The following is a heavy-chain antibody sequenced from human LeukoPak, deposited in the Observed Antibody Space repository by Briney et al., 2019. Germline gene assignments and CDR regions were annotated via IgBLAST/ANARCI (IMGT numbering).Heavy chain of an antibody. J-gene: IGHJ4*02. CDR2: IRDSGTT. D-gene: IGHD3-16*01. CDR3: ARDYDFAFDN. CDR1: GFTFSTYP. Sequence: GGSLRLSCAASGFTFSTYPMNWVRQAPGKGLEWISHIRDSGTTEYADSVKGRFTISRDNAKNSLYLQLSSLRGEDTAVYYCARDYDFAFDNWGQGTLVTVSS. V-gene: IGHV3-69-1*01.